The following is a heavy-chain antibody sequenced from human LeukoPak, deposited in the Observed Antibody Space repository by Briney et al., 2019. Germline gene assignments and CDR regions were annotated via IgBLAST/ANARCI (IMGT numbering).Heavy chain of an antibody. CDR3: ARSASSTSRSAFDI. J-gene: IGHJ3*02. CDR1: GGSISSNY. V-gene: IGHV4-59*13. Sequence: SETLSLTCAISGGSISSNYWSWIRQPPGKGLEWIGYCHYSGNTNYNPSLKSRATIAVDMSKNQFSLTLNSVTAADTAVYYCARSASSTSRSAFDIWGQGTRVAASS. CDR2: CHYSGNT.